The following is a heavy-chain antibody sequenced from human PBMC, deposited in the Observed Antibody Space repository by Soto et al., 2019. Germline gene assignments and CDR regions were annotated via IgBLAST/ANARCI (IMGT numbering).Heavy chain of an antibody. CDR2: IYYSGST. CDR1: GGSISSYY. Sequence: PSETLSLTCTVSGGSISSYYWSWIRQPPGKGLEWIGYIYYSGSTNYNPSLKSRVTISVDTSKSQFSLKLSSVTAADTAAYYCARGDLRLSYFAMHVWGQGTTVTVSS. D-gene: IGHD3-16*01. J-gene: IGHJ6*02. CDR3: ARGDLRLSYFAMHV. V-gene: IGHV4-59*01.